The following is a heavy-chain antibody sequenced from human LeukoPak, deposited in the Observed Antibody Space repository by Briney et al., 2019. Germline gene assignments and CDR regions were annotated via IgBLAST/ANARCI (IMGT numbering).Heavy chain of an antibody. D-gene: IGHD3/OR15-3a*01. V-gene: IGHV3-21*01. Sequence: GGSLRLSCAGSGFNFISFSNYRMNWVRQAPGKGLEWVSSISSGGSDIYYADSVKGRFTISRDNAKNSLYLEMSSLRAEDTAVYFCARDAWTNDLAPLDSWGQGTLVIVSS. CDR2: ISSGGSDI. CDR3: ARDAWTNDLAPLDS. J-gene: IGHJ4*02. CDR1: GFNFISFSNYR.